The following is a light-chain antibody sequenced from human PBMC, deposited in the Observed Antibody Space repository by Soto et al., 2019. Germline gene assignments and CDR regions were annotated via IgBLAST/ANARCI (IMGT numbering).Light chain of an antibody. CDR2: DVS. CDR3: CSYAGSFTVV. V-gene: IGLV2-11*01. J-gene: IGLJ2*01. CDR1: SSDVGGYNL. Sequence: QSALTQPASVSGSPGQSITISCTGTSSDVGGYNLVSWYQQHPGKAPKVMIYDVSRRPSGVPDRFSGSKSGNTASLTISGLQADDEADYYCCSYAGSFTVVFGGGTQLTVL.